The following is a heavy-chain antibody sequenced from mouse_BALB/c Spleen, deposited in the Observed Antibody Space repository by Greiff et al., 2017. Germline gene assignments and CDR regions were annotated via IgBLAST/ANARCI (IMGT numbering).Heavy chain of an antibody. CDR2: ISSGSSTI. D-gene: IGHD2-14*01. V-gene: IGHV5-17*02. J-gene: IGHJ4*01. CDR1: GFTFSSFG. CDR3: ARSRYRYDVDYAMDY. Sequence: EVKLVESGGGLVQPGGSRKLSCAASGFTFSSFGMHWVRQAPEKGLEWVAYISSGSSTIYYADTVKGRFTISRDNPKNTLFLQMTSLRSEDTAMYYCARSRYRYDVDYAMDYWGQGTSVTVSS.